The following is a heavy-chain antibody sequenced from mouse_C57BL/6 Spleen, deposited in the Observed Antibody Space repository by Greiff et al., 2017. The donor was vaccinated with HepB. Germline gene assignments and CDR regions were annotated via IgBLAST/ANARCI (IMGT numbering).Heavy chain of an antibody. J-gene: IGHJ1*03. V-gene: IGHV1-82*01. D-gene: IGHD2-5*01. CDR2: IYPGDGDT. CDR1: GYAFSSSW. CDR3: VYYSNPHWYVDV. Sequence: QVQLQQSGPELVKPGASVKISCKASGYAFSSSWMNWVKQRPGKGLEWIGRIYPGDGDTNYNGKFKGKATLTADKSSSTAYMQLSSLTSEDSAVYFCVYYSNPHWYVDVWGTGTTVTVSA.